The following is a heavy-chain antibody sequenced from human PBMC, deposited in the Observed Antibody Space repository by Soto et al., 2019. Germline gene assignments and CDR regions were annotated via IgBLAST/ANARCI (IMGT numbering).Heavy chain of an antibody. CDR1: GFTFSNYG. J-gene: IGHJ4*02. V-gene: IGHV3-30*03. CDR3: ATALFPYGSGSYSFDY. Sequence: QVQLVESEGGVVQPGRSLRLSCAASGFTFSNYGIHWVRQAPGKGLEWVTVISYDGSNKFYADSVKVRFTISRDNSKNTLYLQMNSLRAEDTAVYYCATALFPYGSGSYSFDYWGQGTLVTVSS. CDR2: ISYDGSNK. D-gene: IGHD3-10*01.